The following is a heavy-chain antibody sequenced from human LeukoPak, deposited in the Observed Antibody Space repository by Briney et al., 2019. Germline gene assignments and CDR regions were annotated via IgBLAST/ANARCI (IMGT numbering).Heavy chain of an antibody. CDR2: INHSGST. V-gene: IGHV4-34*01. J-gene: IGHJ1*01. Sequence: PSETLSLTCAVYGGSFSGYYWSWIRQPPGKGLEWIGEINHSGSTNYNPSLKSRVTISVDTSKNQFSLKLSSVTAADTAVYYCASPRYYYASSGYYYVSTLADYFQHWGQGTLVTVSS. CDR1: GGSFSGYY. D-gene: IGHD3-22*01. CDR3: ASPRYYYASSGYYYVSTLADYFQH.